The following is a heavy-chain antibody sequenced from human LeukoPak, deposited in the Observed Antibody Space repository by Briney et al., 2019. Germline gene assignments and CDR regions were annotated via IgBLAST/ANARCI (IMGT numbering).Heavy chain of an antibody. CDR3: ARDRERWLQLHYFDY. J-gene: IGHJ4*02. CDR2: ISYDGSNK. V-gene: IGHV3-30-3*01. D-gene: IGHD5-24*01. CDR1: GFTFSSYA. Sequence: GGSLRLSCAASGFTFSSYAMHWVRQAPGKGLEWVAVISYDGSNKYYADSVKGRFTISRDNSKNTLYLQMNSLSAEDTAVYYCARDRERWLQLHYFDYWGQGTLVTVSS.